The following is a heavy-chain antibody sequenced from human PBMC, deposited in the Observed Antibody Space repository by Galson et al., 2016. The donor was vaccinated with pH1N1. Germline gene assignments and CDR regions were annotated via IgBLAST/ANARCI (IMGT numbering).Heavy chain of an antibody. CDR2: VYTDGGRT. CDR3: ARDLGYLGGTGSDY. D-gene: IGHD1-26*01. J-gene: IGHJ4*02. CDR1: GFTFSAYW. Sequence: SLRLSCAASGFTFSAYWMHWVRQAPGKGLVWVSRVYTDGGRTGYADSVRGRFTISRDNAKNSLYLQMNSLRAEDTAVYYCARDLGYLGGTGSDYWGQGTLVTVSS. V-gene: IGHV3-74*01.